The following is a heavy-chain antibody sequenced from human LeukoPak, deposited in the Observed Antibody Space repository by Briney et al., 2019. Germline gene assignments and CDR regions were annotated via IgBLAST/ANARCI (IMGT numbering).Heavy chain of an antibody. CDR3: AKGPYSSSWYLGY. CDR1: GFTFGTYG. D-gene: IGHD6-13*01. V-gene: IGHV3-30*18. J-gene: IGHJ4*02. Sequence: PGRSLRLSCAASGFTFGTYGMHWVRQAPGKGLEWVAVISYDGSNKYYADSVKGRFTISRDNSKNTLYLQMNSLRAEDTAVYYCAKGPYSSSWYLGYWGQGTLVTVSS. CDR2: ISYDGSNK.